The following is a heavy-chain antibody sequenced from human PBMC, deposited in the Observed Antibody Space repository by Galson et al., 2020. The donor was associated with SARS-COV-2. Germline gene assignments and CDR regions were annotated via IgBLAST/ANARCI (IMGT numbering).Heavy chain of an antibody. V-gene: IGHV4-59*11. CDR1: GGSISSHY. CDR3: ARLRQYSGSDSGMDV. D-gene: IGHD5-12*01. CDR2: FYYSGRT. J-gene: IGHJ6*02. Sequence: SETLSLTRTVSGGSISSHYWTWIRQPPGKGLEWIGYFYYSGRTTYNPSLKSRVTMSVDMSKNQFSLRLSAVTAADTAIYYCARLRQYSGSDSGMDVWGQGTTVTVSS.